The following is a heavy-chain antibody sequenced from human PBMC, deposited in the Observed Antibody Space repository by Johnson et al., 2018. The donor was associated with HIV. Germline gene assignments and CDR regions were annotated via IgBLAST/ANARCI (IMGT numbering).Heavy chain of an antibody. CDR2: VSSNGGKT. D-gene: IGHD6-13*01. V-gene: IGHV3-64*01. CDR3: ARARYTSDWYLYDAFDL. CDR1: GFTFSDYY. Sequence: VQLVESGGGLVKPGGSLRLSCAASGFTFSDYYMSWIRQAPGKGLEYVSGVSSNGGKTYYANSVKGRFTISRDNSKNTLYLQMGSLRTEDMAVYHCARARYTSDWYLYDAFDLWGQGTMVTVSS. J-gene: IGHJ3*01.